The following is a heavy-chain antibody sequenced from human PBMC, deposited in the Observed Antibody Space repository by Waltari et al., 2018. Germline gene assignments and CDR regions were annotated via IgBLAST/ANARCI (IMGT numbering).Heavy chain of an antibody. V-gene: IGHV4-34*01. J-gene: IGHJ4*02. CDR3: ASGPTVGSGGY. CDR1: GGSFSGYY. CDR2: INHSGST. Sequence: QVQLQQWGAGLLKPSETLSLTCAVYGGSFSGYYWSWIRQPPGKGLEWIGEINHSGSTNYNPSLKSRVTISVDTSKNQFSLKLSSVTAADTAVYYCASGPTVGSGGYWGQGTLVTVSS. D-gene: IGHD4-4*01.